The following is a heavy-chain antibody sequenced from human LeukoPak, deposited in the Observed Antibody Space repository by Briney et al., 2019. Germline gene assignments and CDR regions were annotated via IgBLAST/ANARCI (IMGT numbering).Heavy chain of an antibody. CDR2: INHSGST. J-gene: IGHJ4*02. D-gene: IGHD2-21*02. Sequence: PSETLSLTCAVYGGSFSGYYWSWIRQPPGKGLEWIGEINHSGSTNYNPSLKSRVTISVDTSKNQFSLKLSSVTAADTAVYYCAIIAYCGGDCYPVWGQGTLVTVSS. CDR1: GGSFSGYY. V-gene: IGHV4-34*01. CDR3: AIIAYCGGDCYPV.